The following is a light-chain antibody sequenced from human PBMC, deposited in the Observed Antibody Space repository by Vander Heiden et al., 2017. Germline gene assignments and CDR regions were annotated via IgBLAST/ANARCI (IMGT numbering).Light chain of an antibody. CDR2: GAS. CDR3: QHDHNWPET. V-gene: IGKV3-15*01. J-gene: IGKJ1*01. CDR1: QGVSSH. Sequence: EIVMTQSPATLSVSPGERATLPCRASQGVSSHLAGYQQKPGQAPRLLIYGASTRATGIPARFSGSGSGTDFTLTISSLQSEDFALYYCQHDHNWPETFGRGTKVEIK.